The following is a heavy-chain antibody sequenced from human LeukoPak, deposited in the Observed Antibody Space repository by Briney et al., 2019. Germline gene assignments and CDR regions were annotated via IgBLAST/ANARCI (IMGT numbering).Heavy chain of an antibody. Sequence: SETLSLTCAVYGGSFSGYYWSWIRQPPGKGLEWIGEINHSGSTNYNPSLKSRVTISVDTSKNQFSLKLSSVTAADTAVYYCARGLRSPFYDSSGYLRDYWGQGTLVTVSS. CDR3: ARGLRSPFYDSSGYLRDY. J-gene: IGHJ4*02. D-gene: IGHD3-22*01. V-gene: IGHV4-34*01. CDR1: GGSFSGYY. CDR2: INHSGST.